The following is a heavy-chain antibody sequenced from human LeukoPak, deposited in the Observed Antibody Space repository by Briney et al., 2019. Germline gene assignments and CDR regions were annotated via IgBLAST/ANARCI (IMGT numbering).Heavy chain of an antibody. CDR3: ARSLYYYGSGSSEFDY. Sequence: GESLKISCKGSGYSFTSYWISWVRQMPGKGLEWMGRIDPSDSYTNYSPSFQGHVTISAGKSISTAYLQWSSLKASDTAMYYCARSLYYYGSGSSEFDYWGQGTLVTVPS. CDR1: GYSFTSYW. CDR2: IDPSDSYT. V-gene: IGHV5-10-1*01. D-gene: IGHD3-10*01. J-gene: IGHJ4*02.